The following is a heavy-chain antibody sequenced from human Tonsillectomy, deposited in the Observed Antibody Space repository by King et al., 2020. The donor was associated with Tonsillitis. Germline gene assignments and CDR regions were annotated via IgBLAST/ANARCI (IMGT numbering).Heavy chain of an antibody. Sequence: VQLVESGGGLVQPGGSLRLSCAASGFNFGAFWLTWVRQAPGKGLEWVANIKRDGSQTHYLDSVKGRFTVSRDNAKNSLYLQMNSLRAEDTAVYYCARDSSPALSSTWYDAFDIWGQGTMVTVSS. J-gene: IGHJ3*02. D-gene: IGHD2-2*01. CDR3: ARDSSPALSSTWYDAFDI. CDR1: GFNFGAFW. V-gene: IGHV3-7*01. CDR2: IKRDGSQT.